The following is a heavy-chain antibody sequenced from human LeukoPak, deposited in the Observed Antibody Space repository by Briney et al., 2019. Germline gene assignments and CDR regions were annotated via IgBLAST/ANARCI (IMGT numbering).Heavy chain of an antibody. CDR3: ASHSFLEWLLFDC. CDR1: GFTFRSYS. D-gene: IGHD3-3*02. V-gene: IGHV3-48*01. J-gene: IGHJ4*02. CDR2: ISSSSSTI. Sequence: PGGSLRLSCAASGFTFRSYSMNWVRQAPGKGPEWVSYISSSSSTIYYADSVKGRFTISRDNAKNSLYLQMNSLRAEDTAVYYCASHSFLEWLLFDCWGQGTLVTVSS.